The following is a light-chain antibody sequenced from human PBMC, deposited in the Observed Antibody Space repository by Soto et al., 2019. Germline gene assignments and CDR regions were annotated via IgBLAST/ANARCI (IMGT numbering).Light chain of an antibody. CDR2: DAS. Sequence: DIQMTQSPSTLSASVGDRVTITCRASQSISSWLAWYQQKPGKAPKLLIYDASSLESGVPSRFSGSGSGTEFTLTISSLQPYDFANCDCQHYNSYPLTFAGGPNVDIK. V-gene: IGKV1-5*01. J-gene: IGKJ4*01. CDR3: QHYNSYPLT. CDR1: QSISSW.